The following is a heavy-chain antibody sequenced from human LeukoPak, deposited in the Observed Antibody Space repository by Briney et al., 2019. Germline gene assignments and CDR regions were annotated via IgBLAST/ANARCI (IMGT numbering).Heavy chain of an antibody. J-gene: IGHJ4*02. V-gene: IGHV3-21*01. Sequence: GGSLRLSCAASGFTFSSYSMNWVRQAPGKGLEWVSSISSSSSYIYYADSVKGRFTTSRDNAKNSLYLQMNSLRAEDTAVYYCARALTSCGSYWACYFDYWGQGTLVTVSS. CDR1: GFTFSSYS. CDR3: ARALTSCGSYWACYFDY. CDR2: ISSSSSYI. D-gene: IGHD1-26*01.